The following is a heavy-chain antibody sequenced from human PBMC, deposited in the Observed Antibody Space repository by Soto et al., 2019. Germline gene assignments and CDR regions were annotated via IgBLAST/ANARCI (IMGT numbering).Heavy chain of an antibody. D-gene: IGHD3-10*01. J-gene: IGHJ5*02. V-gene: IGHV1-8*01. CDR2: MNPGSGNA. Sequence: ASVKVSCKASGYSFTNYDINWVRQATGQGLEWMGWMNPGSGNAFYAHKFQGRVTMTRNISISTAYMEVSSLGSEDTAVYYCARMASSGSLIWFDPWGHGTLVTVSS. CDR1: GYSFTNYD. CDR3: ARMASSGSLIWFDP.